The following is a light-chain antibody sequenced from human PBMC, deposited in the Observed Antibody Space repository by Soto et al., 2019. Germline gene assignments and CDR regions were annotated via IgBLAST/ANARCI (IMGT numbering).Light chain of an antibody. CDR1: SSNIGAGFD. CDR3: QSYDSSLSGSWV. CDR2: GNS. V-gene: IGLV1-40*01. J-gene: IGLJ3*02. Sequence: QSVLTQPPSVSGAPGQRVTISCTGSSSNIGAGFDVHWYQQLPGTAPKLLIYGNSNRPSGVPDRFSGSKPGTSASLAITGLQAEDEAEYYCQSYDSSLSGSWVFGGGTKLTVL.